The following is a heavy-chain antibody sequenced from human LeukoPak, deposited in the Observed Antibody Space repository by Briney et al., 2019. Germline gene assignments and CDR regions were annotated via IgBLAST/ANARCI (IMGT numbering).Heavy chain of an antibody. D-gene: IGHD2-15*01. V-gene: IGHV4-30-2*01. CDR1: GGSISSGGYS. Sequence: SQTLSLTCAVSGGSISSGGYSWSWIRQPPGKGLEWIGYIYHSGSTYYNPSLKSRVTISVDRSKNQFPLKLSSVTAADTAVYYCARGGSYYGMDVWGQGTTVTVSS. CDR2: IYHSGST. J-gene: IGHJ6*02. CDR3: ARGGSYYGMDV.